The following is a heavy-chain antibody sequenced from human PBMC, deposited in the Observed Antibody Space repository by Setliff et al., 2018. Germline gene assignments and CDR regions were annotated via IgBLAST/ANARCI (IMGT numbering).Heavy chain of an antibody. J-gene: IGHJ6*03. D-gene: IGHD6-19*01. Sequence: SETLSLTCTVSGGSISSYYWSWIRQPAGKGLEWIGHIYIGGSANYNPSLKSRVTMSIDTSKNQFSLKLTSVTAADMAVYYCAREQWLDPPGYYYMDVWAKGTTVTVS. CDR3: AREQWLDPPGYYYMDV. CDR2: IYIGGSA. CDR1: GGSISSYY. V-gene: IGHV4-4*07.